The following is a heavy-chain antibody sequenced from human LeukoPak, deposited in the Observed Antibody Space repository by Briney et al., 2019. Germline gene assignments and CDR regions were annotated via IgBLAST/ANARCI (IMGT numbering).Heavy chain of an antibody. V-gene: IGHV1-2*02. Sequence: ASVKVSCKASGYTLTGYYMHWVRQAPGQGLEWMGWIHPNSGGTNYAQKFQGRVTMTRDTSVTTAYMELSRLRSDDTAVYYCARGMYAEYFQHWGQGTLVTVSS. J-gene: IGHJ1*01. CDR1: GYTLTGYY. CDR2: IHPNSGGT. CDR3: ARGMYAEYFQH. D-gene: IGHD2-8*01.